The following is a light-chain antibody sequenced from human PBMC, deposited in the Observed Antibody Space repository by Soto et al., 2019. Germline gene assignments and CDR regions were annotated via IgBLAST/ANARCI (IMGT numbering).Light chain of an antibody. J-gene: IGKJ2*01. Sequence: EIVMTQCPATLSVSPGERATLSCRASQSVSSNLAWYQQKPGQAPRLLIYGASTRATGIPARFSGSGSGTEFTLTISSLQSEDFAVYYCHQYNSCPYTFGQGTKLEIK. CDR1: QSVSSN. CDR2: GAS. CDR3: HQYNSCPYT. V-gene: IGKV3-15*01.